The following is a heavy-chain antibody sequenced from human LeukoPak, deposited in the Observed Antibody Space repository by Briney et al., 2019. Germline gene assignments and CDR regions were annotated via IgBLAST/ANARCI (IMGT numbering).Heavy chain of an antibody. CDR3: ARDWLDSSGWYDRYYYYGMDV. V-gene: IGHV4-4*07. CDR2: IYTSGST. J-gene: IGHJ6*02. D-gene: IGHD6-19*01. CDR1: GGSISSYY. Sequence: PSETLSLTCTVSGGSISSYYRSWIRQPAGKGLEWIGRIYTSGSTNYNPSLKSRVTMSVDTSKNQFSLKLSSVTAADTAVYYCARDWLDSSGWYDRYYYYGMDVWGQGTTVTVSS.